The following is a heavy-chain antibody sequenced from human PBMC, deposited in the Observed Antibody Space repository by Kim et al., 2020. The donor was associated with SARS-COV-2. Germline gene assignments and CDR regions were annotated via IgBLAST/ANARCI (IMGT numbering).Heavy chain of an antibody. J-gene: IGHJ5*02. CDR2: LYYTGNT. CDR1: GGSIEGSSKYY. CDR3: ARDWSTLGWFDA. V-gene: IGHV4-39*07. D-gene: IGHD7-27*01. Sequence: SETLSLTCSVSGGSIEGSSKYYWGWIRQPPGKRLEWIGSLYYTGNTFYNPSLKSRLTMSLDTSKNQFSLILTSATDADTATYYCARDWSTLGWFDAWGPG.